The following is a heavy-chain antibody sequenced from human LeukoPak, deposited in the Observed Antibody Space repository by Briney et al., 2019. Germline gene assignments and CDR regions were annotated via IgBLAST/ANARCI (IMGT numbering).Heavy chain of an antibody. CDR1: GGSISSYY. D-gene: IGHD5-24*01. Sequence: SETLSLTCTVSGGSISSYYWSWIRQPPGKGLEWIGYIYYSGSTNYNPSLKSRVTISVDTSKNQFSLKLSSVTAADTAVYYCARTLLPFFFPDNYGQYFDYWGQGTLVTVSS. V-gene: IGHV4-59*12. CDR3: ARTLLPFFFPDNYGQYFDY. CDR2: IYYSGST. J-gene: IGHJ4*02.